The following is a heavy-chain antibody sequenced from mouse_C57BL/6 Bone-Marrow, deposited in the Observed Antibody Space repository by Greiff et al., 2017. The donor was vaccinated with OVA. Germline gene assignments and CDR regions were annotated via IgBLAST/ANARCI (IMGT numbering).Heavy chain of an antibody. J-gene: IGHJ2*01. V-gene: IGHV1-69*01. D-gene: IGHD1-2*01. CDR2: IDPSDSYT. Sequence: QVQLQQPGAELVMPGASVTLSCKASGYTFTSYWMHWVKQRPGQGLEWIGEIDPSDSYTNYNQKFKGKSTLTVDKSSSTAYMQLSSLTSEDSAVYYCASHYYGVAPGFFDYWGQGTTLTVSS. CDR1: GYTFTSYW. CDR3: ASHYYGVAPGFFDY.